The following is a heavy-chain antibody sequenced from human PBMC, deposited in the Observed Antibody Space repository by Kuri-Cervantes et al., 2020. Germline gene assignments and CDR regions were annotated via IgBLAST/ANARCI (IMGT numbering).Heavy chain of an antibody. CDR2: ISSSSSYI. Sequence: GESLKISCAASGFTFSSYEMNWVRQAPGKGLEWVSYISSSSSYIYYADSVKGRFTISRDNAKNSLYLQMNSLRAEDTAVYYCARGALYYGMDIWGQGTTVTVSS. J-gene: IGHJ6*02. CDR1: GFTFSSYE. V-gene: IGHV3-21*05. CDR3: ARGALYYGMDI.